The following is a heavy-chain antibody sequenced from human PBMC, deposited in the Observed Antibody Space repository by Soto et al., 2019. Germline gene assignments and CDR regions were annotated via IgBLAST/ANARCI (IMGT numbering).Heavy chain of an antibody. CDR1: GFTFSSYA. CDR2: ISGSGGST. D-gene: IGHD2-2*02. CDR3: AIPIVVVPAAIEGRDAFDI. Sequence: EVQLLESGGGLVQPGGSLRLSCAASGFTFSSYAMSWVRQAPGKGLEWVSAISGSGGSTYYADSVKGRFTISRDNSKNTLYLQMNSLRAEDTAVYYCAIPIVVVPAAIEGRDAFDIWGQGTMVTVSS. J-gene: IGHJ3*02. V-gene: IGHV3-23*01.